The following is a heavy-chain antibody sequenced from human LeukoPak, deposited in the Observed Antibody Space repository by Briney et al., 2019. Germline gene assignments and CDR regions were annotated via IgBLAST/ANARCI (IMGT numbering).Heavy chain of an antibody. J-gene: IGHJ6*02. D-gene: IGHD2-2*01. Sequence: SQTLSLTCTVSGGSISSGGYYWSWIRQHPGKGLEWIGYIYYSGSTYYNPSLKSRVTISVDTSKNQFSLKLSSVTAADTAVYYCARASLDCSSTSCYRRGYYYGMDVWGQGTTVTVSS. V-gene: IGHV4-31*03. CDR1: GGSISSGGYY. CDR3: ARASLDCSSTSCYRRGYYYGMDV. CDR2: IYYSGST.